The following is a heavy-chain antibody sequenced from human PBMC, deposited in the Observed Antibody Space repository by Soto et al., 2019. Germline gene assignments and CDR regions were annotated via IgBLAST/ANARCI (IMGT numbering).Heavy chain of an antibody. CDR1: GYTFTSYY. CDR3: ARAGYYGSGSYNYYYYYMDV. J-gene: IGHJ6*03. D-gene: IGHD3-10*01. V-gene: IGHV1-46*03. Sequence: ASVKVSCKASGYTFTSYYMHWVRQAPGQGLECMGIINPSGGSTSYAQKFQGRVTMTRDTSTSTVYMELSSLRSEDTAVYYCARAGYYGSGSYNYYYYYMDVWGKGTTVTVSS. CDR2: INPSGGST.